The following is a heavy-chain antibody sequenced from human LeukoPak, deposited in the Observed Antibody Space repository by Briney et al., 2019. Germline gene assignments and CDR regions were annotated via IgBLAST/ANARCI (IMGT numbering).Heavy chain of an antibody. J-gene: IGHJ4*02. CDR1: GFTFSSYW. Sequence: GGSLRLSCAASGFTFSSYWMSWVRQAPGKGLEWVANIKQDGSEKYYVDSVKGRFTISRDNAKNSLYLQMNSLRAEDTAVYYCARALVPAADVLEADYWGQGTLVTVSS. V-gene: IGHV3-7*01. D-gene: IGHD2-2*01. CDR2: IKQDGSEK. CDR3: ARALVPAADVLEADY.